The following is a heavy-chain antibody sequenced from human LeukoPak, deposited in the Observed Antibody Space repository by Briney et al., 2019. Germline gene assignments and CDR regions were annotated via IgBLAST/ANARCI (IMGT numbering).Heavy chain of an antibody. V-gene: IGHV3-23*01. CDR3: AKGERTYYDFWSGYYPYYYYGMDV. D-gene: IGHD3-3*01. Sequence: GGSLRLSCAASGFTFSSYAMSWVRQAPGKGLEWVSAISGSGGSTYYADSVKGRFTISRDNSKNTLYLQMNSLRAEDTAVYYCAKGERTYYDFWSGYYPYYYYGMDVWGQGTTVTVSS. CDR1: GFTFSSYA. J-gene: IGHJ6*02. CDR2: ISGSGGST.